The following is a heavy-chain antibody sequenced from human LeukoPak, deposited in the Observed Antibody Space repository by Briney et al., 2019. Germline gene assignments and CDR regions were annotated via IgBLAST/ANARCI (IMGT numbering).Heavy chain of an antibody. CDR3: ARLALDTSMVTDY. J-gene: IGHJ4*02. V-gene: IGHV3-74*01. D-gene: IGHD5-18*01. Sequence: GGSLRLSCAASGFTLSGYWMHWVRQAPGEGLVWVSRINSDGSSTDYADSVKGRFTISRDNAKNTLYLQMNSLRAEDTAVYYCARLALDTSMVTDYWGQGTLVTVSS. CDR1: GFTLSGYW. CDR2: INSDGSST.